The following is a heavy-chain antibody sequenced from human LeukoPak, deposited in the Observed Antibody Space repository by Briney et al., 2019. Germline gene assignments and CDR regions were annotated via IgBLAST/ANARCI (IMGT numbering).Heavy chain of an antibody. J-gene: IGHJ4*02. CDR2: ISSSGSTI. V-gene: IGHV3-48*04. D-gene: IGHD1-7*01. CDR1: GFTFSSYA. CDR3: ASPQNGITGTTFAY. Sequence: GGSLRLSCAASGFTFSSYAMSWVRQAPGKGLEWVSYISSSGSTIYYADSVKGRFTISRDNAKNSLYLQMNSLRAEDTAVYYCASPQNGITGTTFAYWGQGTLVTVSS.